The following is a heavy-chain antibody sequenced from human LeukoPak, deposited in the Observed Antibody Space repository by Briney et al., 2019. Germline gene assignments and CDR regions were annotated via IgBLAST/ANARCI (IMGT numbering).Heavy chain of an antibody. Sequence: GGSLRLSCAASGFTFSSYAMSWVRQAPGKGLEWVAVIWHDGSDKNYADSVKGRFTISRDNSKNTLFLQINSLRAEDAAVYYCARDSTNSLFDYWGQGTLVTVSS. J-gene: IGHJ4*02. CDR1: GFTFSSYA. D-gene: IGHD1-1*01. CDR3: ARDSTNSLFDY. CDR2: IWHDGSDK. V-gene: IGHV3-33*08.